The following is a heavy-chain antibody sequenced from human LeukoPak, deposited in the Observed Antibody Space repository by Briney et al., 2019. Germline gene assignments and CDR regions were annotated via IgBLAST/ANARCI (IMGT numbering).Heavy chain of an antibody. CDR3: ARHVGGGAWKVDY. D-gene: IGHD2-21*01. CDR2: IFYSGST. J-gene: IGHJ4*02. V-gene: IGHV4-39*01. CDR1: GGSISSDTYY. Sequence: SETLSLTCTVSGGSISSDTYYWGWIRQPPGKGLEWVGSIFYSGSTYYNPSLKSRVAISLDTSKNQFSLKLTSVTAADTAVYYCARHVGGGAWKVDYWGQGNLVTVSS.